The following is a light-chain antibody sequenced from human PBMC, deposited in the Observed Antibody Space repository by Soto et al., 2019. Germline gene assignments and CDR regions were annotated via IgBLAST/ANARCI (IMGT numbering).Light chain of an antibody. CDR3: QLSHGTPLM. Sequence: DIQMTQSPSSLSASVGDRVTITCRASQNINTYLNWYQQKPGKAPKLLIYAASALRSGVPSRFSGSGSGTDFTLTISSLQPEDCATYYCQLSHGTPLMFGQGTKVEIK. V-gene: IGKV1-39*01. CDR1: QNINTY. CDR2: AAS. J-gene: IGKJ1*01.